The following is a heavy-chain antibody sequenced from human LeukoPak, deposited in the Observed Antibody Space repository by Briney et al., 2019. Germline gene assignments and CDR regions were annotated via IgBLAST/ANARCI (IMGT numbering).Heavy chain of an antibody. CDR3: APSCGSDCPGAY. Sequence: GGSLRLSCVASGFTFSSYTMSWVRQALGKGLEWVSAISSSSSSTSYADSVKGRFTISRDNAKNSLFLQINSLRAEDTAVYYCAPSCGSDCPGAYWGQGTLVTVSS. V-gene: IGHV3-21*04. D-gene: IGHD2-21*02. CDR1: GFTFSSYT. J-gene: IGHJ4*02. CDR2: ISSSSSST.